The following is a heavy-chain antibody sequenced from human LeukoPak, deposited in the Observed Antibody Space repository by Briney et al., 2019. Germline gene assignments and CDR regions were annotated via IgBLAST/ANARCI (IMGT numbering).Heavy chain of an antibody. V-gene: IGHV3-30*18. CDR1: GFTFSSYG. Sequence: GRSLRLSCAASGFTFSSYGMHWVRQAPGKGLEWVAVISYDGSNKYYADSVKGRFTISRDNSKNTLYPQMNSLRAEDTAVYYCAKDHGAVAGPGGFDYWGQGTLVTVSS. CDR2: ISYDGSNK. J-gene: IGHJ4*02. D-gene: IGHD6-19*01. CDR3: AKDHGAVAGPGGFDY.